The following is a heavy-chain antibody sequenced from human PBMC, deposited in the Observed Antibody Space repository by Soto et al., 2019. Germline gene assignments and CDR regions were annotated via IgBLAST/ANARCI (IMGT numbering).Heavy chain of an antibody. J-gene: IGHJ6*02. CDR3: AREGQADNYYYYGMDV. D-gene: IGHD2-15*01. V-gene: IGHV3-7*01. Sequence: PGGSLGLSCAASGVTFSSYWVSWVRPAPGKGLEWVANIKQDGSEKYYVDSVKGRFTISRDNAKNSLYLQMNSLRAEDTAVYYCAREGQADNYYYYGMDVWGQGTTVTVSS. CDR1: GVTFSSYW. CDR2: IKQDGSEK.